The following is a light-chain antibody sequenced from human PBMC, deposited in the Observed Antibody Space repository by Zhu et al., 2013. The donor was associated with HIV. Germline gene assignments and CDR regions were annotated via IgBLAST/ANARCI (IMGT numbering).Light chain of an antibody. CDR3: QQRSDWPRS. J-gene: IGKJ5*01. CDR1: QSVSSY. CDR2: DAS. Sequence: EIVLTQSPVTLSLSPGERATLSCRASQSVSSYLAWYQQKPGQAPRLLIYDASNRATGIPARFSGSGSETDSTLTISSLEPEDFAVYYCQQRSDWPRSFGQGTRLEIK. V-gene: IGKV3-11*01.